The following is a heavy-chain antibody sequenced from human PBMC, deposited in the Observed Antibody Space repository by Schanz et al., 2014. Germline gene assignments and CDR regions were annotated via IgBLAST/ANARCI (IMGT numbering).Heavy chain of an antibody. D-gene: IGHD3-10*01. Sequence: EVQLLESGGGLVQPGGSLRLSCAASGFTFSSYAMSWVRQAPGKGLEWLSAISGSGASTYYADSVMGLFTISRDTSKIPLYLLILSLRSAVTALYYCAIFRFGYLSAFHIWGQGTMVTVAS. V-gene: IGHV3-23*01. CDR3: AIFRFGYLSAFHI. CDR1: GFTFSSYA. CDR2: ISGSGAST. J-gene: IGHJ3*02.